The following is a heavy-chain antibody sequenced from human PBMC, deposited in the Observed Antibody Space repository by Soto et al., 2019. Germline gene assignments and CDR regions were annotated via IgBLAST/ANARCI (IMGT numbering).Heavy chain of an antibody. CDR3: ARDHSSGWYGGGFDP. J-gene: IGHJ5*02. V-gene: IGHV4-59*01. D-gene: IGHD6-19*01. CDR1: GGSISSYY. Sequence: SETLSLTCTVSGGSISSYYWSWIRQPPGKGLEWIGYIYYSGSTNYNPSLKRRVTISVDTSKNQFSLKLSSVTAADTAVYYCARDHSSGWYGGGFDPWGQGTLVTVSS. CDR2: IYYSGST.